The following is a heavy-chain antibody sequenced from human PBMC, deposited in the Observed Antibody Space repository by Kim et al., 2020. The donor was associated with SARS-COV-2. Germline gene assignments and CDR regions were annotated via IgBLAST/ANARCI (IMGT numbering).Heavy chain of an antibody. CDR1: DFTFSSFT. CDR2: ITSTNSHI. CDR3: AREAEESFDC. Sequence: GGSLRLSCAASDFTFSSFTMNWVRQAPGKGLEWVSSITSTNSHIYHADSVKGRFTSSRDNAKNSLYLQMNSLRAEDTAVYYCAREAEESFDCWGQGTLVT. V-gene: IGHV3-21*01. J-gene: IGHJ4*02.